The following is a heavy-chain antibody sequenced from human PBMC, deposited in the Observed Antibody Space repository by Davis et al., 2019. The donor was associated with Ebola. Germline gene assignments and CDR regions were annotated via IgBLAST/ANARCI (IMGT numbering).Heavy chain of an antibody. Sequence: GESLKISCAASGFTFSDYGMHWVRQAPGKGLEWVAVILSDGTVKQYVDSVKGRFTISRDNSMNTLYLQMNRLRAEDTAIYYCAKLRLESYDFWGAYRDVWGKGTTVAVSS. CDR3: AKLRLESYDFWGAYRDV. V-gene: IGHV3-30*18. CDR1: GFTFSDYG. CDR2: ILSDGTVK. J-gene: IGHJ6*03. D-gene: IGHD3-3*01.